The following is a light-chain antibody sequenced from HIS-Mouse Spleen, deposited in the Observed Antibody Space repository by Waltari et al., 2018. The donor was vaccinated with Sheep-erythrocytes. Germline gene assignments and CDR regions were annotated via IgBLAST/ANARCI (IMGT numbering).Light chain of an antibody. Sequence: SSELTQPPSVSVSPGQTASITFSGDKLGDKYACWYQQKPGQSPVLVIYQDTKRPSGIPERFSGSNSGNTATLTISGTQAMDEADYYCQAWDSSIVVFGGGTKLTVL. J-gene: IGLJ2*01. V-gene: IGLV3-1*01. CDR1: KLGDKY. CDR2: QDT. CDR3: QAWDSSIVV.